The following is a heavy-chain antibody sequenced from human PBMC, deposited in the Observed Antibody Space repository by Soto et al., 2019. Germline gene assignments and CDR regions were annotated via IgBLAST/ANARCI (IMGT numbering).Heavy chain of an antibody. D-gene: IGHD2-15*01. CDR2: TFKFAGSL. J-gene: IGHJ3*01. CDR1: GFALSTYS. V-gene: IGHV3-21*01. CDR3: ARDEGYCGGGSCFRIACEL. Sequence: EVQLVESGGRLVKPGGSLRLSCAAYGFALSTYSIGWFRQAPGKGLEWVSFTFKFAGSLYYADSVKGRFAISRDNAKNSVYLQMNSLRAEDTAVYYCARDEGYCGGGSCFRIACELWGQGTVVTVSS.